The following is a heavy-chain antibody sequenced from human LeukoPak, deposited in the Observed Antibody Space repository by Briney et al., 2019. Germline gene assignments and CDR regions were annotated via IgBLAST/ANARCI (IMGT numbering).Heavy chain of an antibody. CDR2: IYYSGST. CDR1: GGSISSGDYY. V-gene: IGHV4-30-4*08. Sequence: SETLSLTCTVSGGSISSGDYYWSWIRQPPGKGLEWIGYIYYSGSTYYNPSLKSRVTISVDTSKNQFSLKLSSVTAADTAVYYCARRRYSSSWYIWFDPWGQGTXVTVS. J-gene: IGHJ5*02. D-gene: IGHD6-13*01. CDR3: ARRRYSSSWYIWFDP.